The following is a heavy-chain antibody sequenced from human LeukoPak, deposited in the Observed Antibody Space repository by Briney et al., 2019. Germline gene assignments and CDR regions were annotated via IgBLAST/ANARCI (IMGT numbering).Heavy chain of an antibody. CDR1: GGSFSGYY. CDR2: INHSGST. Sequence: PSETLSLTCAVYGGSFSGYYWSWIRQPPGKGLEWIGEINHSGSTNYNPSLKSRVTISVDTSKNQFSLKLSSVTAADTAVYYCARRRKSYYYDSSGYYSAWHFDYWGQGTLVTVSS. D-gene: IGHD3-22*01. V-gene: IGHV4-34*01. J-gene: IGHJ4*02. CDR3: ARRRKSYYYDSSGYYSAWHFDY.